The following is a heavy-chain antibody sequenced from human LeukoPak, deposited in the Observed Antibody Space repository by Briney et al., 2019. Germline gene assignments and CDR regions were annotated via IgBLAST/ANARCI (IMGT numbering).Heavy chain of an antibody. Sequence: GGSLRLSCAASGFTFSSYGMGWVRQAPGKGLEWVAFIRYDGSNIYYADSVKGRFTISRDSSKNRLFLQMNSLRVEDTAVYYCARRGRGEPTITGVENWGQGTLVTVPS. V-gene: IGHV3-30*02. CDR3: ARRGRGEPTITGVEN. D-gene: IGHD5-12*01. J-gene: IGHJ4*02. CDR2: IRYDGSNI. CDR1: GFTFSSYG.